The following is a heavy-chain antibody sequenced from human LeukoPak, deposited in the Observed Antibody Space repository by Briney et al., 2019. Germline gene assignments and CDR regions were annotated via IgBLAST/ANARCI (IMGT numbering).Heavy chain of an antibody. V-gene: IGHV1-18*01. J-gene: IGHJ4*02. CDR2: ISAYNGNT. Sequence: GASVKVSCKASGYTFTSYGISWVRQAPGQGLEWMGWISAYNGNTNYAQKLQGRVTMTTDTSTSTAYMELRSLRSDGTAVYYCARTLYYYDSSGYSDYWGQGTLVTVSS. CDR3: ARTLYYYDSSGYSDY. D-gene: IGHD3-22*01. CDR1: GYTFTSYG.